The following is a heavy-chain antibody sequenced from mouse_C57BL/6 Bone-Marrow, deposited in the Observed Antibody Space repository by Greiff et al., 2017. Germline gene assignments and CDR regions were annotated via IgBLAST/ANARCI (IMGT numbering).Heavy chain of an antibody. Sequence: QVQLQQPGAELVMPGASVKLSCKASGYTFTSYWMHWVKQRPGQGLEWIGEIDPSDSYTNYNQKFKGKSTLTVDKSSSTAYMQLSSLTSEDSAVYYCARIEAFYYGYFDYRGQGTTLTVSS. CDR3: ARIEAFYYGYFDY. CDR2: IDPSDSYT. J-gene: IGHJ2*01. CDR1: GYTFTSYW. V-gene: IGHV1-69*01. D-gene: IGHD1-1*01.